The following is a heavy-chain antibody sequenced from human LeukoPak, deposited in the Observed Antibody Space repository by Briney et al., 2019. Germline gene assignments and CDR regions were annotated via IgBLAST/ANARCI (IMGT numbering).Heavy chain of an antibody. Sequence: PGGSLRLSCAASGFTFSSYAMSWVRQAPGKGLEWVSAVSPDGGTTYYADSVKGRFTISRDSSKNTLYLQMNSLRAEDTAVYYCAKRSPSGIVFFDYWGQGALVTVSS. V-gene: IGHV3-23*01. CDR1: GFTFSSYA. CDR3: AKRSPSGIVFFDY. CDR2: VSPDGGTT. D-gene: IGHD1-14*01. J-gene: IGHJ4*02.